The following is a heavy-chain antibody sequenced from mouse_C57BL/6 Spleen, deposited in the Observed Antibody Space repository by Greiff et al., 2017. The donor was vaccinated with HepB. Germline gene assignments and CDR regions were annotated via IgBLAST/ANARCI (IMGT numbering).Heavy chain of an antibody. CDR2: IDPSDSYT. D-gene: IGHD2-5*01. CDR3: ARSPPYYSNYWYFDV. V-gene: IGHV1-69*01. Sequence: QVHVKQPGAELVMPGASVKLSCKASGYTFTSYWMHWVKQRPGQGLEWIGEIDPSDSYTNYNQKFKGKSTLTVDKSSSTAYMQLSSLTSEDSAVYYCARSPPYYSNYWYFDVWGTGTTVTVSS. CDR1: GYTFTSYW. J-gene: IGHJ1*03.